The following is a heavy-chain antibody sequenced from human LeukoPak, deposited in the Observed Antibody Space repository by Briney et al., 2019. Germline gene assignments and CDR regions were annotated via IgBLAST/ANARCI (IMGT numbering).Heavy chain of an antibody. CDR3: ARIGGDRHPIEY. D-gene: IGHD2-21*02. J-gene: IGHJ4*02. V-gene: IGHV3-33*08. CDR2: IWYDGTNK. Sequence: GGSLRLSCVASGFTLGSYAMSWVRQAPGKGLEWVAVIWYDGTNKYYADSVKGRFTISRDNSKNTLYLQMNSLRAEDTAVYYCARIGGDRHPIEYWGQGTLVTVSS. CDR1: GFTLGSYA.